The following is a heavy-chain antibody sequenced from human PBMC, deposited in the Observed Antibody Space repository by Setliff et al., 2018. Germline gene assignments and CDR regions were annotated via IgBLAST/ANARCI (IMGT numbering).Heavy chain of an antibody. CDR3: ARVSRSYGLPLDY. J-gene: IGHJ4*02. V-gene: IGHV3-11*04. D-gene: IGHD5-18*01. Sequence: GGSLSLSCAASGFTFSDYYMSWIRQAPGKGLEWVSYISSSGSTIYYADSVKGRFTISRDNAKNSLYLQMNSLRAEDTAVYYCARVSRSYGLPLDYWGQGTLVTVSS. CDR1: GFTFSDYY. CDR2: ISSSGSTI.